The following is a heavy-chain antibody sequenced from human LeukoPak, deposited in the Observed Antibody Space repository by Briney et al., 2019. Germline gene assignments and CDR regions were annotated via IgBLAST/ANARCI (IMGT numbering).Heavy chain of an antibody. CDR1: GGSISSGGYY. V-gene: IGHV4-31*03. J-gene: IGHJ6*03. D-gene: IGHD5-24*01. CDR3: ARVGRDGYNDYYYMDV. Sequence: PSQTLSLTCTVSGGSISSGGYYWSWIRQHPGKGLEWIGYIYYSGSTYYNPSLKSRVTISVDTSKNQFSLKLSSVTAADTAVYYCARVGRDGYNDYYYMDVWGKGTTVTVSS. CDR2: IYYSGST.